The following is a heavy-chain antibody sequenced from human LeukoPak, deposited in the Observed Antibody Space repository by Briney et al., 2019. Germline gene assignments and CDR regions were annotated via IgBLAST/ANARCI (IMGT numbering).Heavy chain of an antibody. CDR2: IKSKTDGGTT. V-gene: IGHV3-15*01. J-gene: IGHJ6*02. CDR1: GFTFSNAW. Sequence: GGSLRLSYAASGFTFSNAWMSWVRQAPGKGLEWVGRIKSKTDGGTTDYAAPVKGRFTISRDDSKNTLYLQMNSLKTEDTAVYYCTTASGSYPTDYYGMDVWGQGTTVTVSS. D-gene: IGHD1-26*01. CDR3: TTASGSYPTDYYGMDV.